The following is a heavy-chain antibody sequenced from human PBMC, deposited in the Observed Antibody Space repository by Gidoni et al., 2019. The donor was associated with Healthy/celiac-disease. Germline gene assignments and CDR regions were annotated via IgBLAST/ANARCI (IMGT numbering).Heavy chain of an antibody. Sequence: QVQLQESGPGLVKPSGTLSLTCAVSGGSISSSNWWSWVRQPPGKGLEWIGEIYHSGSTNYNPSLKSRVTISVDKSKNQFSLKLSSVTAADTAVYYCARLDYYGSGSYSLPLFDYWGQGTLVTVSS. D-gene: IGHD3-10*01. CDR3: ARLDYYGSGSYSLPLFDY. V-gene: IGHV4-4*02. CDR1: GGSISSSNW. J-gene: IGHJ4*02. CDR2: IYHSGST.